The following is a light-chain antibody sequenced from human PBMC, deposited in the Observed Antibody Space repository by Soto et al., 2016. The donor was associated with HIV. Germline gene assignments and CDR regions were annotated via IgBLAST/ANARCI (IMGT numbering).Light chain of an antibody. CDR3: QQNYSFVT. Sequence: DIQLTQSPSFLSASVGDRVTITCRASQGISSYLAWYQQKPGKAPKLLIYAAPTLQSGVPSRFSGSGSGTEFTLTISSLQPEDFATYYCQQNYSFVTFGGGTKVEI. J-gene: IGKJ4*01. V-gene: IGKV1-9*01. CDR2: AAP. CDR1: QGISSY.